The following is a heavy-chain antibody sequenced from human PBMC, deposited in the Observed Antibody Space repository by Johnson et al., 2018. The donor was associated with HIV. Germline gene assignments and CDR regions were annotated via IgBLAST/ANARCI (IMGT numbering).Heavy chain of an antibody. J-gene: IGHJ3*02. Sequence: VQLVESGGGLVQPGGSLRLSCAASEFTFSNSWMTWVRQAPGNGLEWVANMDQTGSEKYYVDSVKCRVTISRDNAKNSLFLHMNSLRAEDTAVYYCARDLSPSGTRTPSRTTEWFDAFDIWGQGTMVTVSS. CDR3: ARDLSPSGTRTPSRTTEWFDAFDI. CDR1: EFTFSNSW. V-gene: IGHV3-7*01. D-gene: IGHD1/OR15-1a*01. CDR2: MDQTGSEK.